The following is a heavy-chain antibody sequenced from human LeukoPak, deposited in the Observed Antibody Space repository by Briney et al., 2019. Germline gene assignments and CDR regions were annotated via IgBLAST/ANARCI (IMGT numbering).Heavy chain of an antibody. Sequence: GGSLRLSCAASGFTFSSYAMSWDRQAPGKGLEWVSSITGSGGNTFYADSVKGRFTISRDNSKNMLYLQMNSLRAEDTAIYYCAKHNSPNWYDYWGQGTLVTVSS. CDR1: GFTFSSYA. V-gene: IGHV3-23*01. CDR2: ITGSGGNT. J-gene: IGHJ4*02. CDR3: AKHNSPNWYDY. D-gene: IGHD1-1*01.